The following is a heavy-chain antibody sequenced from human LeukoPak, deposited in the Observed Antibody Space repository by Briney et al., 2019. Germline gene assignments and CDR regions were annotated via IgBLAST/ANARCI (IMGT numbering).Heavy chain of an antibody. CDR1: GGSISSSSYY. CDR2: IYSSGST. V-gene: IGHV4-61*02. Sequence: SETLSLTCTVSGGSISSSSYYWSWIRQPAGKGLEWIGRIYSSGSTNYNPSLKSRVTISVDTSKNQFSLKLSSVTAADTAVYYCARDWGYDILTGYDTYAFDIWGQGTMVTVSS. CDR3: ARDWGYDILTGYDTYAFDI. D-gene: IGHD3-9*01. J-gene: IGHJ3*02.